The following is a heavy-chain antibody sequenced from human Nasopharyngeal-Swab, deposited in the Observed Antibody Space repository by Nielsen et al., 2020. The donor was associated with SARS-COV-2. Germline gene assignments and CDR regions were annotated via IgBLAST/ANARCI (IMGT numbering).Heavy chain of an antibody. D-gene: IGHD4-17*01. J-gene: IGHJ4*02. CDR3: ARDQYGDYGDY. Sequence: VRQAPGKGLEWVSVIYSGGSTYYADSVKGRFTISRDNSKNTLYFQMNSLRAEDTAVYYCARDQYGDYGDYWGQGTLVTVSS. CDR2: IYSGGST. V-gene: IGHV3-53*01.